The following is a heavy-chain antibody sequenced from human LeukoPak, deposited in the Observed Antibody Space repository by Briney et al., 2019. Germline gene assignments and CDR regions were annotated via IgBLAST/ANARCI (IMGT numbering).Heavy chain of an antibody. Sequence: GASVKVSCKASGYTFTNYYLHWVRQAPGQGLEWMGILNPGGGSRNYAQKFQGRVTMTRDTSTSTVYMELSSLRSDDTAVYYCARREQWLVGDDYWGQGTLVTVSS. CDR2: LNPGGGSR. J-gene: IGHJ4*02. CDR1: GYTFTNYY. D-gene: IGHD6-19*01. CDR3: ARREQWLVGDDY. V-gene: IGHV1-46*01.